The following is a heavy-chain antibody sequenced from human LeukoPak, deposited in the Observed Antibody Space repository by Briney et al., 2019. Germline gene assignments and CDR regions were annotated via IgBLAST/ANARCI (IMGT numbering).Heavy chain of an antibody. V-gene: IGHV4-39*01. CDR1: GGSISSSSYY. CDR2: IYYSGST. J-gene: IGHJ3*02. Sequence: SETLSLTCTVSGGSISSSSYYWGWIRQPPGTGLEWIGSIYYSGSTYYNPSLKSRVTISVDTSKNQFFLKVSSVTAADTAVYYCAIEYSSSSVAFDIWGQGTMVTVSS. CDR3: AIEYSSSSVAFDI. D-gene: IGHD6-6*01.